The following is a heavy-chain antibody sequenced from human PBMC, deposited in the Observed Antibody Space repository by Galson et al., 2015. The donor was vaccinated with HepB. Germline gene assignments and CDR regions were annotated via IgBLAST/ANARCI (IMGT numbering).Heavy chain of an antibody. J-gene: IGHJ5*02. D-gene: IGHD6-6*01. Sequence: SVKVSCKASGYTFTGYYMHWVRQAPGQGLEWMGWINPNSGGTNYAQKFQGWVTMTRDTSISTAYMELSRLRSDDTAVYYCARSEGPIAARERGVNWFDPWGQGTLVTVSS. V-gene: IGHV1-2*04. CDR3: ARSEGPIAARERGVNWFDP. CDR2: INPNSGGT. CDR1: GYTFTGYY.